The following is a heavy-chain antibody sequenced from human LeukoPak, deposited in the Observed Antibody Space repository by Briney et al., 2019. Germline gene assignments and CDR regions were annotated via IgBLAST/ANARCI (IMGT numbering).Heavy chain of an antibody. D-gene: IGHD5-18*01. J-gene: IGHJ4*02. CDR3: ARGGYSYGYGVY. V-gene: IGHV1-69*04. CDR1: GGTFSSYA. Sequence: RASVKVSCKASGGTFSSYAISWVRQAPGQGLEWMGRIIPILGIANYAQKFQGRVTITADKSTSTAYMELSSLRSEDTAVYYCARGGYSYGYGVYWGQGTLVTVSS. CDR2: IIPILGIA.